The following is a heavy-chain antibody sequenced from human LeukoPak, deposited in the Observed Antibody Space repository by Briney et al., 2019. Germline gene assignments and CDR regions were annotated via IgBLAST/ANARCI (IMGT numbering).Heavy chain of an antibody. V-gene: IGHV3-74*01. Sequence: PGGSLRLSCAASGFTLSSNWMHWVRQAPGKGLVWVSGINSDGSSTYYADSVKGRFTISRDNAKNTLYLHMKSLRTEDTAVYYCARDTKSYFDYWGQGTLVTVSS. D-gene: IGHD3-3*01. J-gene: IGHJ4*02. CDR2: INSDGSST. CDR3: ARDTKSYFDY. CDR1: GFTLSSNW.